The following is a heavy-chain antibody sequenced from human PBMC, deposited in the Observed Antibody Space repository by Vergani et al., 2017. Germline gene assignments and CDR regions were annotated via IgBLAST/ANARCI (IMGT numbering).Heavy chain of an antibody. V-gene: IGHV4-61*02. D-gene: IGHD6-13*01. J-gene: IGHJ4*02. Sequence: QVQLQESGPGLVKPSQTLSLSCTVSGGSVRTSICYSWTWLRPPAGKTLEWIGEIFSSGTTNYNPSFKNRVTMSVDTSNNQFSLKLNAVTAADTAVYYFARGSRAEGGSGPDKWVQGTLVTVSS. CDR1: GGSVRTSICY. CDR2: IFSSGTT. CDR3: ARGSRAEGGSGPDK.